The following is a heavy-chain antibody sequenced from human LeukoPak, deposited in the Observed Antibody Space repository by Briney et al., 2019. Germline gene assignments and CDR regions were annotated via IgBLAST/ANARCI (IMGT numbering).Heavy chain of an antibody. Sequence: MPSETLSLTCTVSGDSINSFYWSWIRQSPGKGLEWIGYIYYNWNTNYNPSLKSRVTISVDTSKNQFSLKLSSVTAADTAVYYCARVREEANSGYPDYWGQGTLVTVSS. D-gene: IGHD3-22*01. J-gene: IGHJ4*02. CDR1: GDSINSFY. CDR2: IYYNWNT. V-gene: IGHV4-59*12. CDR3: ARVREEANSGYPDY.